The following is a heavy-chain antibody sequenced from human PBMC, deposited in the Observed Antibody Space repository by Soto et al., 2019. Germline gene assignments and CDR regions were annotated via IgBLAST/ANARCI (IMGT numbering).Heavy chain of an antibody. CDR2: IYYSGST. V-gene: IGHV4-59*01. CDR3: ARDSPRPRMPTVATPPI. CDR1: GGSISSYY. J-gene: IGHJ4*01. D-gene: IGHD4-17*01. Sequence: PSETLSLTCTVSGGSISSYYWSWIRQPPGKGLEWIGYIYYSGSTNYNPSLKSRVTISVDTSKKQFSLKLSSVTAADTDVYCCARDSPRPRMPTVATPPIWGQGTSVTVSS.